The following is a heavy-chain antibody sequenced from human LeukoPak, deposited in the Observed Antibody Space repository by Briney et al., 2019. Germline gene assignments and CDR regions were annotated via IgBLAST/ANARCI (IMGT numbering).Heavy chain of an antibody. J-gene: IGHJ4*02. CDR3: AKDWRSYYGYYFDF. CDR2: ISGSGDST. V-gene: IGHV3-23*01. Sequence: GGSLRLSCAASGFTFNTYAMSWVRQAPGKGLEWVSGISGSGDSTYYVDSVKGRFTTSRDNSKNTLYLQMNSLRAEDTAVYFCAKDWRSYYGYYFDFWGQGTLVTVSS. CDR1: GFTFNTYA. D-gene: IGHD1-26*01.